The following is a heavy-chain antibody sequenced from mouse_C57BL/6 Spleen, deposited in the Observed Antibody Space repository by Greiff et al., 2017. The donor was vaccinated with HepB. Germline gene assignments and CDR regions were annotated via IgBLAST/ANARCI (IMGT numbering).Heavy chain of an antibody. CDR2: IYPRSGNT. CDR1: GYTFTSYG. V-gene: IGHV1-81*01. Sequence: VKLQESGAELARPGASVKLSCKASGYTFTSYGISWVKQRTGQGLEWIGEIYPRSGNTYYNEKFKGKATLTADKSSSTAYMELRSLTSEDSAVYFCARSGYGSSYGYFDVWGTGTTVTVSS. J-gene: IGHJ1*03. CDR3: ARSGYGSSYGYFDV. D-gene: IGHD1-1*01.